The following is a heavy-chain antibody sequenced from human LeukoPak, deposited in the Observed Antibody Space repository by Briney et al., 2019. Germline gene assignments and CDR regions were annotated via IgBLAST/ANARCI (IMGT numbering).Heavy chain of an antibody. CDR1: GGSISSGGYY. Sequence: TLSLTCTVSGGSISSGGYYWSWTRQRPGKGLEWIGYIYYSGSTYYNPSLKSRVTISADTSKNQFSLRLSSVTAADTAVYYCARETIVGATTGVLDYWGQGTLVTVSS. CDR2: IYYSGST. D-gene: IGHD1-26*01. CDR3: ARETIVGATTGVLDY. V-gene: IGHV4-31*03. J-gene: IGHJ4*02.